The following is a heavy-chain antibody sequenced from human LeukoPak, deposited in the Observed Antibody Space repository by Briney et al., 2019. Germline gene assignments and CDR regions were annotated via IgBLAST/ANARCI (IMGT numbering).Heavy chain of an antibody. D-gene: IGHD4-17*01. Sequence: SVKVSCKASGGTFSSYAISWVRQAPGQGLEWMGGTIPIFGTANYAQKFQGRVTITADKSTSTAYMELSSLRSEDTAVYYCARCTSTVTIGWFDPWGQGTLVTVSS. J-gene: IGHJ5*02. CDR3: ARCTSTVTIGWFDP. CDR2: TIPIFGTA. V-gene: IGHV1-69*06. CDR1: GGTFSSYA.